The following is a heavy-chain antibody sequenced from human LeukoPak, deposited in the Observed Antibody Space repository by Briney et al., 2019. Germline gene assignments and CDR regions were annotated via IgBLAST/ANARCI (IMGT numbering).Heavy chain of an antibody. Sequence: KAGGSLRLSCAASGFTFSDYYMNWIRQSPGKGLEWVSYISYSGSIIYYADSVKGRFTISRDNAKNSLFLQMNSLRAEDTAVYYCAREGIAVYGSPDYFDYWGQGTLVTVSS. V-gene: IGHV3-11*04. CDR1: GFTFSDYY. D-gene: IGHD6-19*01. CDR2: ISYSGSII. J-gene: IGHJ4*02. CDR3: AREGIAVYGSPDYFDY.